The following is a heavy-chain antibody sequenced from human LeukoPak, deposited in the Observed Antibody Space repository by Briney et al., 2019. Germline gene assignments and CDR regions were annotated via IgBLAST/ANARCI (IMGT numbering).Heavy chain of an antibody. V-gene: IGHV3-23*01. Sequence: QPGGSLRLSCAASGFTFSSYAMSWVRQAPGKGLEWVSTISDSSNIYYADSVKGRFTISRDNSKKMVYLQMNSLRAEDTAVYYCAKGGIAAFDVWGQGTMVTVSS. CDR2: ISDSSNI. D-gene: IGHD2-21*01. CDR3: AKGGIAAFDV. J-gene: IGHJ3*01. CDR1: GFTFSSYA.